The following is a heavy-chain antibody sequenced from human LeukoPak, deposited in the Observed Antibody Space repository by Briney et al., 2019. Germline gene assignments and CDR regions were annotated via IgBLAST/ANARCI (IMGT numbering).Heavy chain of an antibody. V-gene: IGHV3-30*02. CDR1: GFRFSDYG. J-gene: IGHJ4*02. CDR3: AKGAWAADGPMGNNFAS. Sequence: GGSLRLSCVASGFRFSDYGMHWVRRAPGKGLEWVAFIPYDASDKYYADSVKGRFTISRDNSNNTLTLHMNSLRTEDTSIYFCAKGAWAADGPMGNNFASWGQGSLVTVSS. D-gene: IGHD6-13*01. CDR2: IPYDASDK.